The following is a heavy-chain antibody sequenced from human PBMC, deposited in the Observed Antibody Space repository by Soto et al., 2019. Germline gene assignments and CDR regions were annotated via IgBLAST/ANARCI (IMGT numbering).Heavy chain of an antibody. D-gene: IGHD2-21*02. CDR1: GFTFSMYS. Sequence: GGSLRLSCEVSGFTFSMYSMSWVRQSPGKGLEWVAKIPQDGVDGHYADSVKGRFTISRDNSKNSLYLQLNNLRAEDTAVYYCARDDLILPAHDFFYGSYVWGRGATFTVSS. CDR2: IPQDGVDG. V-gene: IGHV3-7*03. J-gene: IGHJ6*02. CDR3: ARDDLILPAHDFFYGSYV.